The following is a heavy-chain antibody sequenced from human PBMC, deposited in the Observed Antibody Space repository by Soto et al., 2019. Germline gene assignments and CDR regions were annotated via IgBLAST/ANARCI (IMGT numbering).Heavy chain of an antibody. CDR2: IYYSGST. Sequence: PSETLSLTCTVSGGSISSYYWSWIRQPPGKGLEWIGYIYYSGSTYYNPSLKSRVTISVDTSKNQFSLKLSSVTAADTAVYYCASSSTTVTLPYYYYYYMDVWGKGTTVTVSS. J-gene: IGHJ6*03. D-gene: IGHD4-4*01. CDR3: ASSSTTVTLPYYYYYYMDV. V-gene: IGHV4-59*04. CDR1: GGSISSYY.